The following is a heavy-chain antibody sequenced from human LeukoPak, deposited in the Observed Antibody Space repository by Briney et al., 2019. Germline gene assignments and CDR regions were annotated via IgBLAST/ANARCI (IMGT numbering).Heavy chain of an antibody. Sequence: GGSLRLSCATSGFTFSSYNMNWVRQAPGKGLEWVAVISYDGSNKYYADSVKGRFTISRDNSKNTLYLQMNSLRAEDTAVYYCAKVGSGSCYWGQGTLVTVSS. J-gene: IGHJ4*02. V-gene: IGHV3-30*18. CDR3: AKVGSGSCY. D-gene: IGHD1-26*01. CDR1: GFTFSSYN. CDR2: ISYDGSNK.